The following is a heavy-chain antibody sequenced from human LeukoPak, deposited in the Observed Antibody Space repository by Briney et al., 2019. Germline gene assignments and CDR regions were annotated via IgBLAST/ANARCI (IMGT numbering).Heavy chain of an antibody. J-gene: IGHJ5*02. V-gene: IGHV3-21*01. D-gene: IGHD1-26*01. CDR3: ARRGSGGYPFDP. CDR1: GFTFCSYS. Sequence: GGSLRLSCAASGFTFCSYSMNWVRQAPGKGLEWVSSISSSSSYIYYADSVKGRFTISRDNAKNSLYLQMNSLRAEDTAVYYCARRGSGGYPFDPWGQGTLVTVSS. CDR2: ISSSSSYI.